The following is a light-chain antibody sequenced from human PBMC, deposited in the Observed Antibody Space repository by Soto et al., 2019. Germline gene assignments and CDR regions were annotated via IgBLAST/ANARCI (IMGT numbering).Light chain of an antibody. CDR3: QQGGT. CDR2: DAS. Sequence: EIVLTQSPATLSFSPGERATLSCRASQSVSSYLAWYQQKPGQAPRLLIYDASNRATGIPARFSGSGSGTDFTLTISSLEPQDFAVYYCQQGGTFGQGTRLEIK. J-gene: IGKJ5*01. V-gene: IGKV3-11*01. CDR1: QSVSSY.